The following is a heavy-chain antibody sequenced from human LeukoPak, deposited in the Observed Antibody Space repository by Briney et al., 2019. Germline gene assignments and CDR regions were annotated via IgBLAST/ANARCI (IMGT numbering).Heavy chain of an antibody. J-gene: IGHJ3*02. CDR1: GGTFSSYA. Sequence: VKVSFKASGGTFSSYAISWVRQAPGQGLEWMGGIIPIFGTANYAQKFQGRVTITADESTSTAYMELSSLRSEDTAVYYCARKGGDFDAFDIWGQGTMVTVSS. D-gene: IGHD2-21*02. V-gene: IGHV1-69*13. CDR2: IIPIFGTA. CDR3: ARKGGDFDAFDI.